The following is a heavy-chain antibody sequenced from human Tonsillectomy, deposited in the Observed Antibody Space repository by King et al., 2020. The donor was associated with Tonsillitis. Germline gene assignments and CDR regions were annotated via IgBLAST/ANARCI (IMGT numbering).Heavy chain of an antibody. D-gene: IGHD3-10*01. V-gene: IGHV1-46*01. Sequence: QLVQSGAEVKKPGASVKVSCKASGYTFTSYYMHWVRQAPGQGLEWMGIINPSGGSTSYAQKFQGRVTMTRDTSTSTVYMELSSLRSEDTAVYYCARGKGASGSYYQDGMDVWGQGPTVTVSS. CDR1: GYTFTSYY. CDR3: ARGKGASGSYYQDGMDV. J-gene: IGHJ6*02. CDR2: INPSGGST.